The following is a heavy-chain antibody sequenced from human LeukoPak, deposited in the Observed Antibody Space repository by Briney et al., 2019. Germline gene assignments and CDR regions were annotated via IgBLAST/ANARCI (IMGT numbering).Heavy chain of an antibody. J-gene: IGHJ5*02. Sequence: ASVKVSCKASGYTFSSYGINWVRQAPGQGLEWMGWINAYNGNTNYAQKFQGRVTITADESTSTAYMELSSLRSEDTAVYYCATCRDSSSWYRRDLLNWFDPWGQGTLVTVSS. D-gene: IGHD6-13*01. V-gene: IGHV1-18*01. CDR1: GYTFSSYG. CDR2: INAYNGNT. CDR3: ATCRDSSSWYRRDLLNWFDP.